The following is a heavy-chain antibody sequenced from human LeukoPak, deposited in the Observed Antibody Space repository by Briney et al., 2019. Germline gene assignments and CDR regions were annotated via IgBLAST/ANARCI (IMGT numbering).Heavy chain of an antibody. V-gene: IGHV3-30*02. D-gene: IGHD3-10*01. J-gene: IGHJ5*02. CDR3: AKDLMRDRWFGES. Sequence: GGSLRLSCAASGFTFRYYGMHWVRQAPGKGLEWVAFIRFDGNDKFYAESVKGRFSISRDNFRSTLYLQMNSLRLEDTGVYYCAKDLMRDRWFGESWGQGTLVTVSS. CDR1: GFTFRYYG. CDR2: IRFDGNDK.